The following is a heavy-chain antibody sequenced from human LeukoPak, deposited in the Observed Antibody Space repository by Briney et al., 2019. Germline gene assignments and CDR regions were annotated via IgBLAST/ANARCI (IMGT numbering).Heavy chain of an antibody. D-gene: IGHD3-10*02. CDR1: GYTFPSYG. Sequence: GESLKISCKGSGYTFPSYGISWVRQAPGQGLEWMGWISAYNGNTNYAQKLQGRVTMTTDTSTSTAYMELRSLRSDDTAVYYCARVPKYFYVTDPFDIWGQGTMVTVSS. J-gene: IGHJ3*02. V-gene: IGHV1-18*01. CDR3: ARVPKYFYVTDPFDI. CDR2: ISAYNGNT.